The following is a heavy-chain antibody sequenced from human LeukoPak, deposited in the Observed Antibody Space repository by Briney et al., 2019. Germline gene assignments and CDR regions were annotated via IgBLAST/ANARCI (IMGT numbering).Heavy chain of an antibody. CDR2: ISSSGSGGNT. J-gene: IGHJ3*02. V-gene: IGHV3-23*01. D-gene: IGHD1/OR15-1a*01. CDR3: ARGWNTTPRSGFDI. Sequence: GGSLRLSCAASGVTLSSYAMSWARQAPGKGLEWVSGISSSGSGGNTYYADSVKGRFTISRGSSKNTLFLQMNSLGAEDTALYYCARGWNTTPRSGFDIWGLGTMVTVSS. CDR1: GVTLSSYA.